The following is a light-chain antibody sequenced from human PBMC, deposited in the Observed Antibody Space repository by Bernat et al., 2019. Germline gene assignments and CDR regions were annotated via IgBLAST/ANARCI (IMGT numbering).Light chain of an antibody. CDR3: QQYCSAPYT. CDR1: QTVLYSSNNKNY. Sequence: DIVMKQSPDFLAVSLGERATFNCKSSQTVLYSSNNKNYLAWYQQKPGHLPKLLIYWASTRESGVPDRISGSGSGRDFTLTISSLQAEDVAVYCCQQYCSAPYTFGQGTELDVK. CDR2: WAS. J-gene: IGKJ2*01. V-gene: IGKV4-1*01.